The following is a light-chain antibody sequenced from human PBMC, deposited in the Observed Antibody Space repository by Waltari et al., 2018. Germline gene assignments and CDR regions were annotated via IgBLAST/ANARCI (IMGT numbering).Light chain of an antibody. Sequence: DIQITQSPSSLSASVGDRVTPTCRASRDISTHVNWYQQKAGRAPKVLIYGGSTLKSGVPSRFRGSGSGTEFTLTISNLQPEDFATYYCQQSYVIPRTFGQGTRLDIK. CDR1: RDISTH. CDR3: QQSYVIPRT. CDR2: GGS. J-gene: IGKJ2*01. V-gene: IGKV1-39*01.